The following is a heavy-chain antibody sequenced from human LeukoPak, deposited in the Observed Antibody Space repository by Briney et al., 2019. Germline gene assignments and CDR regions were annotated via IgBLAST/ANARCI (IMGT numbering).Heavy chain of an antibody. CDR2: ISSGSGTM. V-gene: IGHV3-48*01. Sequence: PGGSLGLSCAVSGFTFSYYDMNWVRQAPGKGLEWVSYISSGSGTMFYADSVKGRFTIPRDNANNSLYLEMNSLRAEDTAVYYCASGSAWHAYWGQGTLVSVSS. D-gene: IGHD1-26*01. CDR3: ASGSAWHAY. J-gene: IGHJ4*02. CDR1: GFTFSYYD.